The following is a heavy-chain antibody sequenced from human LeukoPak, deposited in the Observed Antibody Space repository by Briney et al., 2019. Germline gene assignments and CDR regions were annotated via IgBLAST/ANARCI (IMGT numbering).Heavy chain of an antibody. CDR3: ARNKGYCSSTSCAQRHYMDV. J-gene: IGHJ6*03. CDR2: INPNSGGT. V-gene: IGHV1-2*02. CDR1: GYTFTGYY. D-gene: IGHD2-2*01. Sequence: ASVKVSCKGSGYTFTGYYMHWVRQAPGQWLEWMGWINPNSGGTNYAQKFQGRVTMTRDTSISTAYMELSRLRSDDTAVYYCARNKGYCSSTSCAQRHYMDVWGKGTTVTVSS.